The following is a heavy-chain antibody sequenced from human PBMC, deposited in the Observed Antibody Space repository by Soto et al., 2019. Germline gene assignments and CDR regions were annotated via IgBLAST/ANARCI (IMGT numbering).Heavy chain of an antibody. Sequence: ASVKVSCKASGYNFTASYMHWVRQAPGQGLEWMGIIDPSGGSTSNSQKFQGRVTMTRDTSTSTVYMELNSLRSEDTAVFYCARDSGHYYPSYVFWIWSEGTMATV. D-gene: IGHD1-26*01. CDR3: ARDSGHYYPSYVFWI. V-gene: IGHV1-46*01. CDR2: IDPSGGST. CDR1: GYNFTASY. J-gene: IGHJ3*02.